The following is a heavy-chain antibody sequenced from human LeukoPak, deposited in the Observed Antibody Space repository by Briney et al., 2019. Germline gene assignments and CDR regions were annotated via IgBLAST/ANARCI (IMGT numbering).Heavy chain of an antibody. Sequence: PGGTLRLSCAASGLTFSSYAMSWVRQAPGKGLEWVSAISGSGGSTYYADSVKGRFTISRDNSKNTLYLQMNSLRAEDTAVYYCARDWWYYDSSGYDYWYFDLWGRGTLVTVSS. J-gene: IGHJ2*01. CDR1: GLTFSSYA. D-gene: IGHD3-22*01. CDR2: ISGSGGST. CDR3: ARDWWYYDSSGYDYWYFDL. V-gene: IGHV3-23*01.